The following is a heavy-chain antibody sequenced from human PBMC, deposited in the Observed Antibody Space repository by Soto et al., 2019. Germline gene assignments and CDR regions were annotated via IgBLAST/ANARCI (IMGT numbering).Heavy chain of an antibody. J-gene: IGHJ6*02. Sequence: PGEALKISGKGSGYSFTSYWISWVRQMPGKGLEWMGRIDPSDSYTNYSPSFQGHVTISADKSISTAYLQWSSLKASDTAMYYCARSGKDYYYGMDVWGQGTTVTVSS. CDR3: ARSGKDYYYGMDV. CDR1: GYSFTSYW. V-gene: IGHV5-10-1*01. CDR2: IDPSDSYT. D-gene: IGHD3-10*01.